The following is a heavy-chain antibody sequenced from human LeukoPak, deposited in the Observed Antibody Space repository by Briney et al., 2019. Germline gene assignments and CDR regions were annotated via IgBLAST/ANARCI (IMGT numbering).Heavy chain of an antibody. CDR1: GFSFSTFW. CDR3: ARLAVVGATVGFDY. Sequence: VGSLRLSCAASGFSFSTFWMGWVRQAPGKGLDWEANINQDEGEIYYADSVRGRFTISRDNAKNSLFLQMNSLRVEDTALYYCARLAVVGATVGFDYWGQGTLVTVSS. V-gene: IGHV3-7*01. J-gene: IGHJ4*02. D-gene: IGHD1-26*01. CDR2: INQDEGEI.